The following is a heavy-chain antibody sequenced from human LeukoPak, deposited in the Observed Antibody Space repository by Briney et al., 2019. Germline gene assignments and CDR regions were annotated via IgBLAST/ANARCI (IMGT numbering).Heavy chain of an antibody. Sequence: ASVKVSCKASGYTFTGYYMHWVRQAPGQGLEWMGWINPNSGGTNYAQKFQGRVTMTRDTSISTAYMELSRLRSDDTAVYYCASLPTIAVAGTRFDNWGQGTLVTVSS. CDR1: GYTFTGYY. J-gene: IGHJ4*02. CDR3: ASLPTIAVAGTRFDN. CDR2: INPNSGGT. V-gene: IGHV1-2*02. D-gene: IGHD6-19*01.